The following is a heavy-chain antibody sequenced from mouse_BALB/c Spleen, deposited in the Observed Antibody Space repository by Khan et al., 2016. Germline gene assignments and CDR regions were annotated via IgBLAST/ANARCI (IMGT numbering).Heavy chain of an antibody. J-gene: IGHJ2*01. CDR2: ISSGGST. V-gene: IGHV5-6-5*01. CDR1: GFTFSSYA. CDR3: VREDYGNYGDCFDY. D-gene: IGHD2-1*01. Sequence: EVELVESGGGLVKPGGSLKLSCAASGFTFSSYAMSWVRQTPEKRLEWVASISSGGSTYYPDSVKGRFTISRDNARNILNLQMSSLRSEDTAMYYCVREDYGNYGDCFDYWGQGTTLTVSS.